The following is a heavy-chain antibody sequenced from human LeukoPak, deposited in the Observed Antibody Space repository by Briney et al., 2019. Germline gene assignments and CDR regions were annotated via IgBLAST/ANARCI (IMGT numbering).Heavy chain of an antibody. V-gene: IGHV3-23*01. J-gene: IGHJ4*02. D-gene: IGHD4-17*01. CDR1: GFTFDDYG. Sequence: PGGSLRLSCAASGFTFDDYGMSWVRQAPGKGLEWVSAISGSGGSTYYADSVKGRFTISRDNSKNTLYLQMNSLRAEDTAVYYCAKDGYDYGDYLGDYWGQGTLVTVSS. CDR2: ISGSGGST. CDR3: AKDGYDYGDYLGDY.